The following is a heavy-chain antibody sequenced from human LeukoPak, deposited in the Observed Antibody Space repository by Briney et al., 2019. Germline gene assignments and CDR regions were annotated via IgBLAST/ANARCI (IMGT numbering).Heavy chain of an antibody. D-gene: IGHD3-3*01. J-gene: IGHJ6*03. CDR3: RSVWSGYQDYYYYYYMDV. CDR2: FDPEDGET. V-gene: IGHV1-24*01. Sequence: ASVKVSCKVSGYTLTELSMHWVRQAPGKGLEWMGGFDPEDGETIYAQKFQGRVTMTGDTSTDTAYMELSSLRSEDTAVYYCRSVWSGYQDYYYYYYMDVWGKGTTVTVSS. CDR1: GYTLTELS.